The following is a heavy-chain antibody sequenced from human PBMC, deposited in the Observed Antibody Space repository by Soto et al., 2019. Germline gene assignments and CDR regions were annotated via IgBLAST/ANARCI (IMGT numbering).Heavy chain of an antibody. D-gene: IGHD4-17*01. Sequence: GGSLRLSCAASGFTFSSYGVHWVRQAPGKGLEWVAVIWYGGSNKYYADSVKGRFTISRDNAKNSLYLQMNSLRAEDTAVYYCARDIYGDNDYWGQGTLVTVSS. CDR1: GFTFSSYG. J-gene: IGHJ4*02. CDR3: ARDIYGDNDY. V-gene: IGHV3-33*01. CDR2: IWYGGSNK.